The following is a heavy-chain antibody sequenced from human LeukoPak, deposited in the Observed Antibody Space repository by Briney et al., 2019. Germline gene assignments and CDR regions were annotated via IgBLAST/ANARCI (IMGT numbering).Heavy chain of an antibody. J-gene: IGHJ4*02. CDR1: GFTFSSYW. Sequence: PGGSLRLSCAASGFTFSSYWMHWVRQAPGKGLEWVAVISYDGSNKYYADSVKGRFTISRDNSKNTLYLQMNSLRAEDTAVYYCAKGFSHYYYDSSGYLTPLDYWGQGTLVTVSS. CDR2: ISYDGSNK. D-gene: IGHD3-22*01. CDR3: AKGFSHYYYDSSGYLTPLDY. V-gene: IGHV3-30*18.